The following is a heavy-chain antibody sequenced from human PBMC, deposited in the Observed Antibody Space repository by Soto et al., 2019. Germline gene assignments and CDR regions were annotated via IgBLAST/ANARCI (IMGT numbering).Heavy chain of an antibody. CDR3: AGGAKTIDAFDI. V-gene: IGHV3-33*01. CDR1: GFTFSSYG. J-gene: IGHJ3*02. CDR2: IWYDGSNK. Sequence: GGSLRLSCAASGFTFSSYGMHWVRQAPGKGLEWVAVIWYDGSNKYYADSVKGRFTISRDNSKNTLYLQMNSLRAEDTAVYYCAGGAKTIDAFDIWGQGTMVTVSS.